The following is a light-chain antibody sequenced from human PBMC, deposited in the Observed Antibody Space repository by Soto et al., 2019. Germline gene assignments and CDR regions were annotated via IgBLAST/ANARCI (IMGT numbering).Light chain of an antibody. CDR1: QSVSSSY. CDR3: QQYGSSALT. Sequence: EIVLTQSPDTLSLSPGERATLSCRASQSVSSSYLTWYQQKPGQAPRLLIYGASSRATGIPDRFSGSGSGKHSTLTISKLEPEASAVYYCQQYGSSALTFGGGTKVAIK. CDR2: GAS. V-gene: IGKV3-20*01. J-gene: IGKJ4*02.